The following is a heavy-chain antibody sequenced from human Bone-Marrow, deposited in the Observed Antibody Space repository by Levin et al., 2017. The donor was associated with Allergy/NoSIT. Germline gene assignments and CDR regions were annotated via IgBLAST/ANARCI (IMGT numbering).Heavy chain of an antibody. CDR2: IYHSGAT. V-gene: IGHV4-59*01. CDR3: ARVAYYDFWSGYGMDV. CDR1: GVSISNSY. D-gene: IGHD3-3*01. J-gene: IGHJ6*02. Sequence: SQTLSLTCNVSGVSISNSYWSWIRQPPGKGLEWIGQIYHSGATQYNPSLKSRVTISVDMSKNKFSLTLSPVTAADTAFYYCARVAYYDFWSGYGMDVWGPGTTVTVSS.